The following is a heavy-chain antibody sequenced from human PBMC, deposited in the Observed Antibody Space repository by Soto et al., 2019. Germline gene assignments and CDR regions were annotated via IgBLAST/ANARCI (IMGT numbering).Heavy chain of an antibody. CDR2: ISSDGWNK. CDR3: ARVFDGYYFDY. V-gene: IGHV3-30*04. J-gene: IGHJ4*02. D-gene: IGHD6-13*01. Sequence: VEVVESGGGVVQPGRSLTLSCAASGFMFETFYMHWVRQAPGKGLQWVAVISSDGWNKYYAESVKGRFSISRDNSKITLYLQLNSLIPQDTAVYYCARVFDGYYFDYWGQGALVTVSS. CDR1: GFMFETFY.